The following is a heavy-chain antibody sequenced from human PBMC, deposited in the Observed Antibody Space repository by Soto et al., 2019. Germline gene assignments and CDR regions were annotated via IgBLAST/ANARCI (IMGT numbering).Heavy chain of an antibody. J-gene: IGHJ6*03. CDR1: GFTFSSYA. CDR3: AKGGGYAQIVEYYYYYYMDV. D-gene: IGHD6-25*01. CDR2: ISGSGGST. V-gene: IGHV3-23*01. Sequence: GGSLRLSCAASGFTFSSYAMSWVRQAPGKGLEWVSAISGSGGSTYYADSVKGRFTISRDNSKNTLYLQMNSLRAEDTAVYYCAKGGGYAQIVEYYYYYYMDVWGKGTTVTVSS.